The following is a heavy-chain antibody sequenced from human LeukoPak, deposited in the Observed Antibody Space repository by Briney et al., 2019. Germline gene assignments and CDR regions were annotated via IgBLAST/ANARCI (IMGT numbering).Heavy chain of an antibody. CDR1: GGSISSSYSY. Sequence: PSETLSLTCTVSGGSISSSYSYWGWIRQPPGKGLEWIGNIYYSGSTNYNPSLKSRVTISVDTSKNQFSLKLSSVTAADTAVYYCARLGDYGDYHDAFDIWGQGTMVTVSS. V-gene: IGHV4-39*07. D-gene: IGHD4-17*01. J-gene: IGHJ3*02. CDR3: ARLGDYGDYHDAFDI. CDR2: IYYSGST.